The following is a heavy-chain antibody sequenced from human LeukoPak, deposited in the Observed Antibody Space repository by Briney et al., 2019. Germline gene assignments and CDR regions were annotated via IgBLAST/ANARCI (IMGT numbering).Heavy chain of an antibody. J-gene: IGHJ4*02. Sequence: GGTLRLSCAASGFTFSSYGMSWVRQAPGKGLEWVSSISDSGGNTFYADSVKGRFTISRDNSKNTLYLQMNSLRAEDTAVYYCTGHHQAYSRTYWGQGTLVTVSS. CDR1: GFTFSSYG. D-gene: IGHD6-13*01. V-gene: IGHV3-23*01. CDR2: ISDSGGNT. CDR3: TGHHQAYSRTY.